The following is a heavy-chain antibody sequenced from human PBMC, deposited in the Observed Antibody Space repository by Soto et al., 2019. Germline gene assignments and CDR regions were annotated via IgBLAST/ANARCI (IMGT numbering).Heavy chain of an antibody. Sequence: GESLKISCKGSGYSFTSYWIGWVRQMPGKGLEWMGIIYPGDSDTRYSPSFQGQVTISADKSISTAFLQWSSLKASETAMYYRARYGRFGELNTNPKYYYYYLDVWGKGTTVTVSS. CDR3: ARYGRFGELNTNPKYYYYYLDV. V-gene: IGHV5-51*01. CDR2: IYPGDSDT. CDR1: GYSFTSYW. J-gene: IGHJ6*03. D-gene: IGHD3-10*01.